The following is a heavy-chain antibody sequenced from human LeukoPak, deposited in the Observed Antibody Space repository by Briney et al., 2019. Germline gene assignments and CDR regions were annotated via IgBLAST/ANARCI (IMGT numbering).Heavy chain of an antibody. CDR2: IRYDGSNK. CDR1: GFTLSSYG. CDR3: AKPDGIVVVPAANPFDY. V-gene: IGHV3-30*02. Sequence: PGGSLRLSCAASGFTLSSYGMHWVRQAPGKGLEWVAFIRYDGSNKYYADSVKGRFTISRDNSKNTLYLQMNSLRAEDTAVYYCAKPDGIVVVPAANPFDYWGQGTLVTVSS. J-gene: IGHJ4*02. D-gene: IGHD2-2*01.